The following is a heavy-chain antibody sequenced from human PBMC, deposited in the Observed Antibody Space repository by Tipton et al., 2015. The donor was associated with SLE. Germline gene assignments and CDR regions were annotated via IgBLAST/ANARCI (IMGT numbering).Heavy chain of an antibody. D-gene: IGHD6-6*01. CDR1: GGSISSYY. Sequence: TLSLTCTVSGGSISSYYWSWIRQPPGKGLEWIGYIYYSGSTNYNPSLKSRVTIPVDTSKNQFSLKLSAVPAADTAVYYCARGHKSIAAWGQGTLVTVSS. CDR3: ARGHKSIAA. J-gene: IGHJ5*02. V-gene: IGHV4-59*01. CDR2: IYYSGST.